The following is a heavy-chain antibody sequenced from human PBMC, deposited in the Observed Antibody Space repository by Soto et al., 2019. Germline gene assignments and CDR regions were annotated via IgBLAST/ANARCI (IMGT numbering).Heavy chain of an antibody. CDR1: GGTFSSYA. V-gene: IGHV1-69*12. CDR2: IIPIFGTA. D-gene: IGHD3-22*01. CDR3: ARGGVDYYDSSGYYAQMDYFDY. Sequence: QVQLVQSGAEVKKPGSSVKVSCKASGGTFSSYAISWVRQAPGQGLEWMGGIIPIFGTANYAQKFQGRVTITADESTSTAYMELSSLRSEDTAVYYCARGGVDYYDSSGYYAQMDYFDYCGQGTLVTVSS. J-gene: IGHJ4*02.